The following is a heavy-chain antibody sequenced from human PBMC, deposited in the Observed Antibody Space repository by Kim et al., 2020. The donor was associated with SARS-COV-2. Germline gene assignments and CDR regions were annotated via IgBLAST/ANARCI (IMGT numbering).Heavy chain of an antibody. J-gene: IGHJ6*02. CDR3: ASTMVRGGDYYGMDV. CDR2: IYYSGST. V-gene: IGHV4-59*08. CDR1: GGSISSYY. Sequence: SETLSLTCTVSGGSISSYYWSWIRQPPGKGLEWIGYIYYSGSTNYNPSLKSRVTISVDTSKNQFSLKLSSVTAADTAVYYCASTMVRGGDYYGMDVWGQ. D-gene: IGHD3-10*01.